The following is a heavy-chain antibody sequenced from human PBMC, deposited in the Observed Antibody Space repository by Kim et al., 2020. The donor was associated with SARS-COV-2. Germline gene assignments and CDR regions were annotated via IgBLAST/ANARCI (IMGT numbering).Heavy chain of an antibody. CDR3: ARLGQGSGSPSFDY. J-gene: IGHJ4*02. D-gene: IGHD3-10*01. Sequence: ADSVKGRFTISRDNAKNSLYLQMNSLRAEDTAVYYCARLGQGSGSPSFDYWGQGTLVTVSS. V-gene: IGHV3-21*01.